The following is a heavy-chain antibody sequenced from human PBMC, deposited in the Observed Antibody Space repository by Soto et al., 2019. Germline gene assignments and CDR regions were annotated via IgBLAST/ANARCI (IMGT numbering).Heavy chain of an antibody. V-gene: IGHV4-30-4*01. J-gene: IGHJ6*02. CDR1: GGSINNNDYD. CDR3: ARVRFGELNFYYYGMDV. Sequence: QMQLQESGPGLVKPSQTLSLTCTVSGGSINNNDYDGSWIRQSPGKGLEWIGYIHYSGSPYYNPSLKSRVTISLDAAKTQFSLKLTSVTAADTAVYYCARVRFGELNFYYYGMDVWGQGTTVTVSS. D-gene: IGHD3-10*01. CDR2: IHYSGSP.